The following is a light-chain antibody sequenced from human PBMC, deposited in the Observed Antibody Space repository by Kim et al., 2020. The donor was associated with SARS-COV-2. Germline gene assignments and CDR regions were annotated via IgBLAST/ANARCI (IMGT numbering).Light chain of an antibody. J-gene: IGLJ3*02. CDR2: DVT. CDR1: TSDVGSYDY. CDR3: ISFTTSDTWV. V-gene: IGLV2-14*03. Sequence: GQSITISCTGTTSDVGSYDYVSWFQQHPGRTPKVIIYDVTERPSGVSNRFSGSKSGNTASLTISGLQAEDEADYYCISFTTSDTWVFGGGTQLTVL.